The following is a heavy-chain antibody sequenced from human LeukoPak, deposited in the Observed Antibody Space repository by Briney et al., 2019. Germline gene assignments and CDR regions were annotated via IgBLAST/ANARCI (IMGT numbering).Heavy chain of an antibody. CDR3: ARELDESGYDYVIRWFYP. CDR2: IYTSGST. V-gene: IGHV4-4*07. CDR1: GGSISSYY. Sequence: SETLSLTCTVSGGSISSYYWSWIRQPAGKGLEWIGRIYTSGSTNYNPSLKSRVTMSVDPSKNQFSLKVSSVTAADTAVYYCARELDESGYDYVIRWFYPWGQGTLASVPS. D-gene: IGHD5-12*01. J-gene: IGHJ5*02.